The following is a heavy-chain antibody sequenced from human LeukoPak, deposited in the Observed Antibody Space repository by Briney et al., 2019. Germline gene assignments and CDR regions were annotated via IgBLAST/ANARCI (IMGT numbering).Heavy chain of an antibody. CDR3: AKYVSAKGPLYALDV. D-gene: IGHD2/OR15-2a*01. J-gene: IGHJ6*02. V-gene: IGHV3-23*01. Sequence: PGGSLRLSCAASGFTVSSSPINWVRQAPGKGLEWVSGISVSGGSTWYADSVKGRFTISRDNSKNTLYLQMNSLRAEDTAVYYCAKYVSAKGPLYALDVWGQGTTVTVSS. CDR1: GFTVSSSP. CDR2: ISVSGGST.